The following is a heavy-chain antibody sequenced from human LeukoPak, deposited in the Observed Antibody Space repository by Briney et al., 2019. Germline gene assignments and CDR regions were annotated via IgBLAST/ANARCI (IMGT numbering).Heavy chain of an antibody. V-gene: IGHV4-4*07. CDR1: GGSISNYY. J-gene: IGHJ4*02. D-gene: IGHD3-10*01. Sequence: PSETLSLTCTVSGGSISNYYWSWIRQPPGKRLEWLGRIYSPGSTNYNPSLESRVTVSVDTSKNQFTLKLSSVTAADTAVYYCARELMVRGVIDRWGQGALVTVSS. CDR3: ARELMVRGVIDR. CDR2: IYSPGST.